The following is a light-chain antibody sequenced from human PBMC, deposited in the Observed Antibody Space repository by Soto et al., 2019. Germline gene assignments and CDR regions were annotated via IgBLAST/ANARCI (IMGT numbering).Light chain of an antibody. CDR1: SSDVGAYNY. V-gene: IGLV2-14*01. CDR2: AVS. CDR3: SSYTDSITLV. Sequence: QSALTQPASVSGSPGQSITISCTGTSSDVGAYNYVSWYQHHPGKVPKLIIYAVSDRPSGVSNRFSASKSGNTASLTISGLPAEDEADYYCSSYTDSITLVFGTGTKLTVL. J-gene: IGLJ1*01.